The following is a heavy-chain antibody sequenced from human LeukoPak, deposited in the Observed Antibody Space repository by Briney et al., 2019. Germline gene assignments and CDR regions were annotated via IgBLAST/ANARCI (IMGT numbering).Heavy chain of an antibody. CDR3: AKDGDIAVAGYFDY. D-gene: IGHD6-19*01. J-gene: IGHJ4*02. CDR1: GFTFSSYA. V-gene: IGHV3-23*01. CDR2: ISGSGGST. Sequence: GGSLRLSCAASGFTFSSYAMSWVGQAPGKGLEGVSAISGSGGSTYYADSVKGRFTISRDNSKNTLYLQMNSLRAEDTAVYYCAKDGDIAVAGYFDYWGQGTLVTVSS.